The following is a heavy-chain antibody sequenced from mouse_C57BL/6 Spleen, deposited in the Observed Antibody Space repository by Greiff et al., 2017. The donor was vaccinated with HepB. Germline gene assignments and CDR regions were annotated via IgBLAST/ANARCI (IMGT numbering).Heavy chain of an antibody. CDR2: ISYDGSN. CDR1: GYSITSGYY. V-gene: IGHV3-6*01. Sequence: VQLKESGPGLVKPSQSLSLTCSVTGYSITSGYYWNWIRQFPGNKLEWMGYISYDGSNNYNPSLKNRISITRDTSKNQFFLKLNSVTTEDTATYYCARMIYYYGSDYWGQGTTLTVSS. CDR3: ARMIYYYGSDY. D-gene: IGHD1-1*01. J-gene: IGHJ2*01.